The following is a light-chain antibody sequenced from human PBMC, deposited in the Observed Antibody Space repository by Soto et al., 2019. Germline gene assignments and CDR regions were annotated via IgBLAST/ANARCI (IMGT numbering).Light chain of an antibody. Sequence: EIVLTQSPGTLSLSPGERXTLSXXASQKISSYLAWYQQKPGQAPRLLIYDASNRATGIPARFSGSGSGTDFTLTISSLXPXXXXXXXXXXXXXWPPLTFGGGTKVEIK. CDR2: DAS. CDR3: XXXXXWPPLT. V-gene: IGKV3-11*01. J-gene: IGKJ4*01. CDR1: QKISSY.